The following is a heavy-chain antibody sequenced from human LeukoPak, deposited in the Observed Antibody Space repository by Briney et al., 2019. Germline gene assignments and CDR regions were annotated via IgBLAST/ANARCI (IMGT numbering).Heavy chain of an antibody. CDR2: FDPEDGET. Sequence: GASVKVSCKVSGYTLTELSMHWVRQAPGKGLEWMGGFDPEDGETIYAQKFQGRVTMTEDTSTDTAYMELSSLRSEDTAVYYCATDRILPSLRSSSWYKVDAFDIWGQGTMVTVSS. D-gene: IGHD6-13*01. CDR1: GYTLTELS. V-gene: IGHV1-24*01. J-gene: IGHJ3*02. CDR3: ATDRILPSLRSSSWYKVDAFDI.